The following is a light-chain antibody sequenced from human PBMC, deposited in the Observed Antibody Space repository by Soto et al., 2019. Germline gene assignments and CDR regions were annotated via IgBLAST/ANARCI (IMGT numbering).Light chain of an antibody. CDR1: QSLLHSNGYNY. V-gene: IGKV2-28*01. CDR2: LGS. Sequence: DVVMTQSPLSLPVTPGEPASISCRSSQSLLHSNGYNYLDWYLQKPGQSPQLLIYLGSNRASGVPDRFSGSGLGTDFTLKISRVEAEDIGLYYCMQALQIPLTFGPGTKVDIK. J-gene: IGKJ3*01. CDR3: MQALQIPLT.